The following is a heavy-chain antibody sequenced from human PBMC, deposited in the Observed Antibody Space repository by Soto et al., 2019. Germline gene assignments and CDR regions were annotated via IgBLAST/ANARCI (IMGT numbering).Heavy chain of an antibody. Sequence: PGGSLRLSCATSGFVFSNYWMGWVRQAPGKGLEWVANIEHDGGEKYYVDSVKGRFTISRDNAKNSLYLQMDSLRVEDTAVFYCARGRAGIDYRGQGTLVTVSS. CDR1: GFVFSNYW. CDR3: ARGRAGIDY. J-gene: IGHJ4*02. V-gene: IGHV3-7*01. CDR2: IEHDGGEK.